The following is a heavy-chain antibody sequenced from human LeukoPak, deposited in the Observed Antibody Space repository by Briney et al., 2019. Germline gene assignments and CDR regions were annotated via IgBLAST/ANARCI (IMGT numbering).Heavy chain of an antibody. J-gene: IGHJ4*02. D-gene: IGHD6-13*01. CDR1: GFTFSSYS. Sequence: PGGSLRLSCAASGFTFSSYSMNWVRQAPGKGLEWVSYISSSSSTIYYADSVKGQFTISRDNAKNSLYLQMNSLRAEDTAVYYCARDREAAAGPGFDYWGQGTLVTVSS. CDR2: ISSSSSTI. V-gene: IGHV3-48*01. CDR3: ARDREAAAGPGFDY.